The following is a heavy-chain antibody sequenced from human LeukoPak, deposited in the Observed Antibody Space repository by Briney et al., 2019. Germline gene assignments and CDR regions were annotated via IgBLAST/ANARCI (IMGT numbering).Heavy chain of an antibody. D-gene: IGHD2-8*01. V-gene: IGHV1-2*02. CDR3: ARDGCTNGVCYGEDY. Sequence: AASVKVSCKASGYTFTGYYMHWVRQAPGQGLEWMGWINPNSGGTNYAQKFQGRVTMTRDTSISTAYMELSRLRSDDTAVYYCARDGCTNGVCYGEDYWGQGTLVTVSS. CDR1: GYTFTGYY. CDR2: INPNSGGT. J-gene: IGHJ4*02.